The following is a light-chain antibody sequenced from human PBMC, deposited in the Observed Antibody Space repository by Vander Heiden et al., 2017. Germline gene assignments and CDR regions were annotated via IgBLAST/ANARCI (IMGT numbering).Light chain of an antibody. J-gene: IGLJ1*01. CDR3: CSYAGSSTYV. CDR1: SSDVGSYNV. V-gene: IGLV2-23*02. Sequence: QSALTQPASVSGSPGQSITISCTGTSSDVGSYNVVSWYQQHPGKAPKLMIYEVSKRPSGVSNHFSGSKSGNTASLTISGLQAEDEADYYCCSYAGSSTYVFGTGTKVTGL. CDR2: EVS.